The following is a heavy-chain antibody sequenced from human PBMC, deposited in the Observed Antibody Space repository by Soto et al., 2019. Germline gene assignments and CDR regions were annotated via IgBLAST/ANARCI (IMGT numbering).Heavy chain of an antibody. CDR1: GFTFSSYS. CDR2: ISSSSSYI. D-gene: IGHD6-6*01. Sequence: GGSLRLSCAASGFTFSSYSMNWVRQAPGKGLEWVSSISSSSSYIYYADSVKGRFTISRDNAKNSLYLQMNSLRAEDTAVYYCAREPLYSSSSRAFDIWGQGTMVTVSS. V-gene: IGHV3-21*01. J-gene: IGHJ3*02. CDR3: AREPLYSSSSRAFDI.